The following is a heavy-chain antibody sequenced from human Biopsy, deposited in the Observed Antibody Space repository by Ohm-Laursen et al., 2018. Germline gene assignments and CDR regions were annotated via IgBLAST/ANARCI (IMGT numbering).Heavy chain of an antibody. Sequence: SDTLSLTCTVSGGPISSGGYYWSWIRQPPGKGLEWIGYVYYTGSTDYNPSLQSRVTISVDTSKNHFSLRLRSVTPADTAIYYCARDRGFYSDRTVPGYFDLWGRGTLVTVSS. CDR3: ARDRGFYSDRTVPGYFDL. V-gene: IGHV4-61*03. J-gene: IGHJ2*01. D-gene: IGHD3-22*01. CDR1: GGPISSGGYY. CDR2: VYYTGST.